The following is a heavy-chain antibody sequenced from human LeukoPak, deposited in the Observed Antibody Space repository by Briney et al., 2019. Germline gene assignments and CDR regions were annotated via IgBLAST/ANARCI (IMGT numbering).Heavy chain of an antibody. CDR1: GGSISSYY. CDR3: ARVSRSSSSFFDY. V-gene: IGHV4-59*01. Sequence: SETLSLTCTVSGGSISSYYWSWIRQPPGKGLEWIGYIYYSGSTNYNPSLKSRVTISVDTSKNQFSLKLSSVTAADTAVYYCARVSRSSSSFFDYWGQGTLVTVSS. D-gene: IGHD6-13*01. J-gene: IGHJ4*02. CDR2: IYYSGST.